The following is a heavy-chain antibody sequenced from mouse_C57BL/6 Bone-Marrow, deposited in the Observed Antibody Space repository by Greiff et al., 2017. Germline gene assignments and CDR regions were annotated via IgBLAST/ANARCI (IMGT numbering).Heavy chain of an antibody. CDR3: ARSRAYGPLAMDY. D-gene: IGHD1-1*02. V-gene: IGHV1-75*01. CDR1: GYTFTDYY. J-gene: IGHJ4*01. CDR2: IFPGSGST. Sequence: QVQLKESGPELVKPGASVKISCKASGYTFTDYYINWVKQRPGQGLEWIGWIFPGSGSTYYNEKFKGKATLTVDKSSSTAYMLLSSLTSEDSAVYFCARSRAYGPLAMDYWGQGTSVTVSS.